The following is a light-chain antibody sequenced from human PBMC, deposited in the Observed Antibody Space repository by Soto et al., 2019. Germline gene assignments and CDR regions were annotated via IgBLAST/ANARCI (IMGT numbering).Light chain of an antibody. Sequence: DIQMTQSPSTLSGSVEDRVTITFRASQTSSSWLDGYQQKPGKAPKLMRDKASTLKRGVPSRFSGSGSGTDFTLTSSRVEPDDFAVYSCQQYPSSPWTFGQGTKV. CDR2: KAS. J-gene: IGKJ1*01. CDR1: QTSSSW. CDR3: QQYPSSPWT. V-gene: IGKV1-5*03.